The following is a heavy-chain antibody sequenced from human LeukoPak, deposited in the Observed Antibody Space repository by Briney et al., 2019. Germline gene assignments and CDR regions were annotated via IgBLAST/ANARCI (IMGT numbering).Heavy chain of an antibody. CDR3: ARVDPVATDVFDY. V-gene: IGHV3-74*01. D-gene: IGHD5-12*01. CDR2: INSDGSST. Sequence: PGGSLRLSCAASGFTFSSYWMSWVRQAPGKGLVWVSRINSDGSSTSYADSVKGRFTISRDNAKNTLYLQMNSLRAEDTAVYYCARVDPVATDVFDYWGQGTLVTVSS. J-gene: IGHJ4*02. CDR1: GFTFSSYW.